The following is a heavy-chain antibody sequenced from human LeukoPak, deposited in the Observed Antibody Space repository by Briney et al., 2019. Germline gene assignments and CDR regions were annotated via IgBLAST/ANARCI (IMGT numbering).Heavy chain of an antibody. CDR2: IRSKAYGGTT. D-gene: IGHD3-10*01. V-gene: IGHV3-49*04. Sequence: GGSLRLSCTASGFTFGDYAMSWVRQAPGKGLEWVGFIRSKAYGGTTEYAAPVNGRFTISRDDSKSIAYLQMNSLKTEDTAVYYCTRDVGLDSGSYLGSLFDYWGQGTLVTVSS. CDR1: GFTFGDYA. J-gene: IGHJ4*02. CDR3: TRDVGLDSGSYLGSLFDY.